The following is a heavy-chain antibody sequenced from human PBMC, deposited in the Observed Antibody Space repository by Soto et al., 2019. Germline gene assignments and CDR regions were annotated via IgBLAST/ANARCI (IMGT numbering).Heavy chain of an antibody. CDR3: TKRRNVLRFLEWSSGMEV. Sequence: PGGSLRLSCAASGFTFSNYGMHWVRQAPGKGLEWVAFISDDGSNKYYADSMKGRFTMSRDNSKSTLYLQMSSLRVEDTAVYYCTKRRNVLRFLEWSSGMEVWGQGTTVPVSS. D-gene: IGHD3-3*01. J-gene: IGHJ6*02. CDR1: GFTFSNYG. V-gene: IGHV3-30*18. CDR2: ISDDGSNK.